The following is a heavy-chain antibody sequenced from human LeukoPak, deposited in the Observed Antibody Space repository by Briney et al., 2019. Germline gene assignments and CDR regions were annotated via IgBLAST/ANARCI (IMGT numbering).Heavy chain of an antibody. Sequence: GGSLRLPCAASGFTFSSYNMNWVRQAPGKGLEWVSSISSSSSYIYYADSVKGRFTISRDNAKNSLYLQMNSLRAEDTAVYYCARASAAAGAFDYWGQGTLVTVSS. V-gene: IGHV3-21*01. D-gene: IGHD6-13*01. CDR3: ARASAAAGAFDY. J-gene: IGHJ4*02. CDR1: GFTFSSYN. CDR2: ISSSSSYI.